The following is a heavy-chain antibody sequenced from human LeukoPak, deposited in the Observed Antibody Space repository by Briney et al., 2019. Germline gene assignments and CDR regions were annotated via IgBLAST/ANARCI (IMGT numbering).Heavy chain of an antibody. V-gene: IGHV5-51*01. CDR1: GYSFTSYW. CDR2: IYPGDSDT. J-gene: IGHJ5*02. CDR3: ARFSSSGWYWFDP. Sequence: GESLKISCKGSGYSFTSYWIGWVRQVPGKGLEWMGIIYPGDSDTRYSPSFQGQVTISADKSIRTAYLQWSSLKGSDTAMYYCARFSSSGWYWFDPWGQGTLVTVSS. D-gene: IGHD6-19*01.